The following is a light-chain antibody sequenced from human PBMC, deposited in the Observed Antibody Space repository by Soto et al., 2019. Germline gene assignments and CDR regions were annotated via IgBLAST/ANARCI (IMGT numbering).Light chain of an antibody. CDR1: QDISTW. J-gene: IGKJ2*01. CDR3: QQANSFPYT. Sequence: DIQMTQSPSFVSASVADRVTITCRASQDISTWLAWYQQKPGRAPNLLIYTASSLQSGVPSRFSGSGSGTDFTLTISSLQPEDFATYYCQQANSFPYTFGQGTKLEIK. CDR2: TAS. V-gene: IGKV1-12*01.